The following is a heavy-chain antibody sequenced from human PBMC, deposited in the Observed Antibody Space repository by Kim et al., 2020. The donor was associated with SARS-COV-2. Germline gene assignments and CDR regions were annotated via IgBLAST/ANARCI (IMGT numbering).Heavy chain of an antibody. Sequence: SVKVSCKASGFTFTSSAVQWVRQARGQRLEWIGWIVVGSGNTNYAQKFQERVTITRDMSTSTAYMELSSLRSEDTAVYYCAAPTDDLVEELDRADMDVWGKGTKVTV. CDR3: AAPTDDLVEELDRADMDV. J-gene: IGHJ6*04. V-gene: IGHV1-58*01. CDR1: GFTFTSSA. CDR2: IVVGSGNT. D-gene: IGHD4-4*01.